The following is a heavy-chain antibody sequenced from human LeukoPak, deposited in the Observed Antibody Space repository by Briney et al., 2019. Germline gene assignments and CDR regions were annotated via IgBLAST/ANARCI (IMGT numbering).Heavy chain of an antibody. J-gene: IGHJ6*02. V-gene: IGHV4-30-4*08. CDR3: ARDPSVVPAYYYYGMDV. CDR2: IYYSGST. D-gene: IGHD2-2*01. Sequence: SQTLSLTCTVSGASINSGGHYWSWIRQHPGKGLEWIGYIYYSGSTYYNPSLKSRLTISIDTSKNQFSLKLSSVTAADTAVYYCARDPSVVPAYYYYGMDVWGQGTTVTVSS. CDR1: GASINSGGHY.